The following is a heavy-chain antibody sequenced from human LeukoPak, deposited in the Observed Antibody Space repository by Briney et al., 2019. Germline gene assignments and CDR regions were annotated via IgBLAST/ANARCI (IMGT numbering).Heavy chain of an antibody. Sequence: ASAKVSCKASGYTFTGYYMHWVRQAPGQGLEWMGWISAYNGNTNYAQKLQGRVTMTTDTSTSTAYMELRSLRSDDTAVYYCARVGCSSTSCYKEDWFDPWGQGTLVTVSS. J-gene: IGHJ5*02. CDR3: ARVGCSSTSCYKEDWFDP. V-gene: IGHV1-18*04. D-gene: IGHD2-2*02. CDR1: GYTFTGYY. CDR2: ISAYNGNT.